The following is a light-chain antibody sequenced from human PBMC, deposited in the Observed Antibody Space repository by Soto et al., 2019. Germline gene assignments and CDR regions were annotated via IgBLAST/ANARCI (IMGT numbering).Light chain of an antibody. Sequence: EIVLTQSPATLSLSPGERATLSCWASQSVSSYLTWYQQKPGQAPRLLIYGASNRATGVPARFSGSGSGTDFTLTISSLEPEDFAVYYCQQRSTWPLTFGGGTK. CDR1: QSVSSY. J-gene: IGKJ4*01. V-gene: IGKV3-11*01. CDR3: QQRSTWPLT. CDR2: GAS.